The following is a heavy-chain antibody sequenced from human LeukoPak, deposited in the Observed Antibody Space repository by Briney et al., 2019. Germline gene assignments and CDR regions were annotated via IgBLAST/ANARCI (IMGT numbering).Heavy chain of an antibody. CDR3: ARERLREGGGNYFDY. D-gene: IGHD2-15*01. CDR1: GGTFSSYA. J-gene: IGHJ4*02. V-gene: IGHV1-69*05. Sequence: SVKVSCKASGGTFSSYATSWVRRAPGQGLEWMGRIIPIFGTANYAQKFQGRVTITTDESTSTAYMELSSLRSEDTAVYYCARERLREGGGNYFDYWGQGTLVTVSS. CDR2: IIPIFGTA.